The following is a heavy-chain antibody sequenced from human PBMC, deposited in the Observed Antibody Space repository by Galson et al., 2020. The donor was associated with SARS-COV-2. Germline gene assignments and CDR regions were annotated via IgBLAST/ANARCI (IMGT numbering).Heavy chain of an antibody. CDR1: GFTFSNAW. D-gene: IGHD3-9*01. CDR3: TTEEEEWYYDILTGYYKASTLDY. V-gene: IGHV3-15*01. Sequence: GGSLRLSCAASGFTFSNAWMSWVRQAPGKGLEWVGRIKSKTDGGTTDYAAPVKGRFTISRDDSKNTLYLQMNSLKTEDTAVYYCTTEEEEWYYDILTGYYKASTLDYWGQGTLVTVSS. CDR2: IKSKTDGGTT. J-gene: IGHJ4*02.